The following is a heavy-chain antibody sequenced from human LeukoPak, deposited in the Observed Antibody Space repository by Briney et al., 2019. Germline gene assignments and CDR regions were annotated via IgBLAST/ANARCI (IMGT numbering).Heavy chain of an antibody. CDR2: IIPIFGTA. CDR3: ARAAEAPGYCYYMDV. CDR1: GGTFSSYA. J-gene: IGHJ6*03. Sequence: SVKVSCKASGGTFSSYAISWVRQAPGQGLDWMGGIIPIFGTANYAQKFQGRVTITTDESTSTAYMELSSLRSEDTAVYYCARAAEAPGYCYYMDVWGKGTTVTVSS. V-gene: IGHV1-69*05.